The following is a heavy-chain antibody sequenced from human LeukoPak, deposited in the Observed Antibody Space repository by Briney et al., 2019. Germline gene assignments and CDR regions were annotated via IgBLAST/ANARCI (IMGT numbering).Heavy chain of an antibody. J-gene: IGHJ4*02. D-gene: IGHD1-1*01. CDR2: ISGSGGST. CDR3: AKRGTSSGSGGYYFDY. Sequence: GGSLRLSCAASGFTVSSNYMSWVRQAPGKGLEWVSAISGSGGSTYYADSVKGRFTISRDNSKNTLYLQMNSLRAEDTAVYYCAKRGTSSGSGGYYFDYWGQGTLVTVSS. V-gene: IGHV3-23*01. CDR1: GFTVSSNY.